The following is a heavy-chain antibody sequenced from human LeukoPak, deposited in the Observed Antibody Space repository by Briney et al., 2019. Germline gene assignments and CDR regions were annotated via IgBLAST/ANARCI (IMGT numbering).Heavy chain of an antibody. CDR3: ARVYYDSSGYQGAFDI. V-gene: IGHV1-8*01. Sequence: WASVKVSCKASGYTFTSYDINWVRQATGQGLEWMGWMNPNSGNTGYAQKFQGRVTMTRNTSISTAYMELSSLRSEDTAVYYCARVYYDSSGYQGAFDIWGQGTMVTVSS. CDR2: MNPNSGNT. J-gene: IGHJ3*02. D-gene: IGHD3-22*01. CDR1: GYTFTSYD.